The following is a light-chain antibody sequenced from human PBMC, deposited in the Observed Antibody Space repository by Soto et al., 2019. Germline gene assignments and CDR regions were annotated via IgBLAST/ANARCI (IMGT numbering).Light chain of an antibody. Sequence: QSVLTQPPSVSGAPGQRVTISCTGSTSNIGAGYDVHWYRQLPGTAPKVLIYGNDNRPSGVPDRFSGSKSGTSASLAITGLQAEDEADYYCQSYDNSLSAMVFGGGTQLTVL. V-gene: IGLV1-40*01. CDR2: GND. CDR1: TSNIGAGYD. CDR3: QSYDNSLSAMV. J-gene: IGLJ2*01.